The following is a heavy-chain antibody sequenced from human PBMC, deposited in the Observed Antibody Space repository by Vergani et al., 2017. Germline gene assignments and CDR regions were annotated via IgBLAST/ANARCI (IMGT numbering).Heavy chain of an antibody. J-gene: IGHJ4*02. Sequence: QVQVVQSGAEVKKSGASVKVSCKTSGYTFSNYYMHWVRQAPGQGLEWMGIINPSGGHTNYAQKFQGRVTMTRDTSTITVYMELSSLRSEDTAIYYGARGDYGILTGYRYWGQGTLVTVSA. D-gene: IGHD3-9*01. CDR3: ARGDYGILTGYRY. CDR1: GYTFSNYY. CDR2: INPSGGHT. V-gene: IGHV1-46*03.